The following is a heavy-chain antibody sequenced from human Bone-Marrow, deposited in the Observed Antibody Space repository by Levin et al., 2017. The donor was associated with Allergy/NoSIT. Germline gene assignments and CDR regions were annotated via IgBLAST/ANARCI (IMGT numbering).Heavy chain of an antibody. V-gene: IGHV1-69*13. D-gene: IGHD2-8*01. CDR3: ARGRLDEHHYGGRMVSAGVDV. CDR1: GDSVFNHV. CDR2: IIPVLGTT. J-gene: IGHJ6*02. Sequence: AASVKVSCEASGDSVFNHVFIWVRQAPGQGLEWIGVIIPVLGTTNYAENFQARVTIIADESTQTVFMELSSLRSEDTAVYYCARGRLDEHHYGGRMVSAGVDVWGQGTTVTVSS.